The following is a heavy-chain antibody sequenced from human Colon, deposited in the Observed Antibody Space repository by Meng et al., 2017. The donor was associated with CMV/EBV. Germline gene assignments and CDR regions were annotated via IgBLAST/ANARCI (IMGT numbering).Heavy chain of an antibody. V-gene: IGHV4-59*01. CDR3: AREAAPSSHYGMDV. J-gene: IGHJ6*02. CDR1: GGSISSYY. D-gene: IGHD6-6*01. CDR2: IYYSGST. Sequence: SETLSLTCTVSGGSISSYYWSWIRQPPGKGLEWIGYIYYSGSTNYNPSLKSRVTISVDTSKNQFSLKLSSVTAADTAVYYCAREAAPSSHYGMDVWGQGTTVTVSS.